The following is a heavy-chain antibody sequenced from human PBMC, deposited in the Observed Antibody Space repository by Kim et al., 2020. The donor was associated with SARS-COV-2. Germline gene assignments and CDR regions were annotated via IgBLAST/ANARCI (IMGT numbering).Heavy chain of an antibody. J-gene: IGHJ6*02. Sequence: SVKVSCKASGGTFSSYAISWVRQAPGQGLEWMGGIIPIFGTANYAQKFQGRVTITADESTSTAYMELSSLRSEDTAVYYCARDRSCTSCYAGYYYYYGMDVWGQGTTVTVSS. CDR3: ARDRSCTSCYAGYYYYYGMDV. CDR1: GGTFSSYA. D-gene: IGHD2-2*01. V-gene: IGHV1-69*13. CDR2: IIPIFGTA.